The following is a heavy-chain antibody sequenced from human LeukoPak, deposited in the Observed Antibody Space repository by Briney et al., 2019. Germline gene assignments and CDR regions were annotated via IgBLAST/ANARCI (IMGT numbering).Heavy chain of an antibody. CDR1: GYSISSGYY. CDR3: ARDRCTSCSSRFDP. CDR2: IYRSGST. Sequence: SETLSLTCAVSGYSISSGYYWGWIRQPPGKGLAWIGSIYRSGSTYYNPSLKSRVIISVDTSKNQFSLKLSSVTAADTAVYYCARDRCTSCSSRFDPWGQGTLVTVSS. D-gene: IGHD2-2*01. V-gene: IGHV4-38-2*02. J-gene: IGHJ5*02.